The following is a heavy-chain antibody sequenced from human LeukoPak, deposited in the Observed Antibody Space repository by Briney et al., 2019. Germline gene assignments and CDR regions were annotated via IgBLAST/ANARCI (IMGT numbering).Heavy chain of an antibody. D-gene: IGHD5-18*01. CDR1: GFTFSSYA. Sequence: GGSLRLSCAASGFTFSSYAMSWVRQAPGKGLEWVSSISGNGGKTYYADSVRGRFTVSRDNSKNTLYLQMNSLRAEDTAVYYCAKDHGLIQLWLLIDYWGQGTLVTVSS. CDR3: AKDHGLIQLWLLIDY. J-gene: IGHJ4*02. CDR2: ISGNGGKT. V-gene: IGHV3-23*01.